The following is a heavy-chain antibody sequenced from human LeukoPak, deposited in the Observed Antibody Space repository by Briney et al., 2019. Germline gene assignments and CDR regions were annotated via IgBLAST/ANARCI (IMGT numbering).Heavy chain of an antibody. Sequence: GGSLRLSCAASGFSFSSYAMGWVSQAPGEGLEWVSAISGSGGSTYYANTVKGRFTISRDNSKNTLYLQMNSLRAEDTALYYCAKRAVAGAYFDYWGQGTLVTVSS. CDR1: GFSFSSYA. D-gene: IGHD6-19*01. CDR2: ISGSGGST. V-gene: IGHV3-23*01. J-gene: IGHJ4*02. CDR3: AKRAVAGAYFDY.